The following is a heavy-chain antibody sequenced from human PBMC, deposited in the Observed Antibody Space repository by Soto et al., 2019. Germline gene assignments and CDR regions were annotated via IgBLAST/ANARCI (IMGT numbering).Heavy chain of an antibody. CDR2: IWYDGSNK. J-gene: IGHJ5*02. D-gene: IGHD3-3*01. CDR3: ARERTYYDFWSGYYTRNPVWFDP. CDR1: GFTFSSYG. V-gene: IGHV3-33*01. Sequence: GGSLRLSCAASGFTFSSYGMHWVRQAPGKGLEWVAVIWYDGSNKYYADSVKGRFTISRDNSKNTLYLQMNSLRAEDTAVYYCARERTYYDFWSGYYTRNPVWFDPWGQGTLVTVSS.